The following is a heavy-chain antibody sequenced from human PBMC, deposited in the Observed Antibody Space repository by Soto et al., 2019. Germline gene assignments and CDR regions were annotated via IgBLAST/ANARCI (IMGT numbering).Heavy chain of an antibody. V-gene: IGHV1-69*06. CDR1: GGSFNNYV. CDR2: IIPNYEAA. CDR3: ARYWNAGTLYGAFDI. J-gene: IGHJ3*02. Sequence: QVPLVQSGAEVRKPGSSVKVSCEASGGSFNNYVISWLRQAPGQGLEWMGGIIPNYEAANYAQKFRGRLMITADKATNTAYMELNSLRPEDTATYYCARYWNAGTLYGAFDIWGQGTTVIVS. D-gene: IGHD4-17*01.